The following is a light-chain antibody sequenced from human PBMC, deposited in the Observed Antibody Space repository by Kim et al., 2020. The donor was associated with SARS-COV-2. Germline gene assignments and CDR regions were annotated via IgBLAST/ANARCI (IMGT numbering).Light chain of an antibody. CDR2: GAS. Sequence: EIVLTQSPGTLSLSPGERATLSCRASQSVSSSYLAWYQQKPGQAPRLLIYGASSRATGIPDRFSGSGSGTDFTLTISRLEPEDFAVYYCQHFRTFGQGTKLEI. V-gene: IGKV3-20*01. CDR1: QSVSSSY. CDR3: QHFRT. J-gene: IGKJ2*01.